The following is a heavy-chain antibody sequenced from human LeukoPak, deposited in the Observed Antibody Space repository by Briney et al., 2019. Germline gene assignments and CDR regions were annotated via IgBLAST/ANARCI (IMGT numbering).Heavy chain of an antibody. CDR3: ARGHGVAVAGSQDFDY. CDR1: GGSFSGYY. D-gene: IGHD6-19*01. CDR2: INHSGST. V-gene: IGHV4-34*01. Sequence: SETLSLTCAVYGGSFSGYYWSWIRQPPGKGLEWIGEINHSGSTNYNPSLTSRVTISVDTSKNQFSLKLSSVTAADTAVYYCARGHGVAVAGSQDFDYWGQGTLVTVSS. J-gene: IGHJ4*02.